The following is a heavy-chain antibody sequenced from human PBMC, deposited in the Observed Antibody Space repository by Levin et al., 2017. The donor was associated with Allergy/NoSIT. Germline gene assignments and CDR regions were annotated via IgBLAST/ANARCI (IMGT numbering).Heavy chain of an antibody. Sequence: SETLSLTCTVSGGSISSSSYSWGWIRQPPGKGLEWIGNIYYSGSTYYNPSLKSRVTISVDTSKNQFSLNLSSVTADDTAVSYSARPNHYGSYADYWGQGPLVTVSS. V-gene: IGHV4-39*01. CDR2: IYYSGST. CDR3: ARPNHYGSYADY. D-gene: IGHD3-16*01. J-gene: IGHJ4*02. CDR1: GGSISSSSYS.